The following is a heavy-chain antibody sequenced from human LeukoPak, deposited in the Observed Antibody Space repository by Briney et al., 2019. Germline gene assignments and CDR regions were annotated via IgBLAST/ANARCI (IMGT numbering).Heavy chain of an antibody. D-gene: IGHD6-19*01. V-gene: IGHV3-23*01. CDR2: ISGSGGST. CDR1: GFTFSSYA. CDR3: AKTAGGWYNFDY. Sequence: PGGSLRLSCAASGFTFSSYAMSWVRQAPGKGLEWVSGISGSGGSTYYADSVKGRFTISRDNSKNTLSLQMNSLRAEDTAVYYCAKTAGGWYNFDYWGQGTLVTVSP. J-gene: IGHJ4*02.